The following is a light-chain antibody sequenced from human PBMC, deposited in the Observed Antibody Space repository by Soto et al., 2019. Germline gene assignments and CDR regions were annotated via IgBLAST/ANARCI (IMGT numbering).Light chain of an antibody. CDR3: QQYNNWPRT. V-gene: IGKV3D-15*01. Sequence: VVLTQSPATLSLSPGEPATLSCRASRHVYINALAWYQQKPGRTPTLLIYGASTRATGIPARFSGSGSGTEFTLTISSLQSEDFAVYYCQQYNNWPRTFGQGTKWISN. CDR1: RHVYINA. CDR2: GAS. J-gene: IGKJ1*01.